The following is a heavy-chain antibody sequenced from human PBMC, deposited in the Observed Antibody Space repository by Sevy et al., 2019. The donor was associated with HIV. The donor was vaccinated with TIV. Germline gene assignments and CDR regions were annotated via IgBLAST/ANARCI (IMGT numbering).Heavy chain of an antibody. J-gene: IGHJ4*02. CDR3: ARVGGAREGYDYVGSSFIDH. CDR2: IIPRFGTA. D-gene: IGHD3-16*01. Sequence: ASVKVSCKVSGGSFSNSDVIWVRQAPGQGLEWMGRIIPRFGTANYAQRFQGRVTITADESTRTVFMELSGLGSEDTALFYWARVGGAREGYDYVGSSFIDHWGQGTLVTVSS. V-gene: IGHV1-69*13. CDR1: GGSFSNSD.